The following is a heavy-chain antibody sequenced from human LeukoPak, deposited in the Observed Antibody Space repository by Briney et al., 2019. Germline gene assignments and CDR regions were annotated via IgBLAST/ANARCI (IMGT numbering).Heavy chain of an antibody. D-gene: IGHD6-19*01. V-gene: IGHV3-21*01. J-gene: IGHJ4*02. Sequence: GGSLRLSCAASGFTFSSYSMNWVRQAPGKGLEWVSSISSSSSYIYYADSVKGRFTISRGNAKNSLYLQMNSLRAEDTAVYYCTEQIAVAGGFDYWGQGTLVTVSS. CDR1: GFTFSSYS. CDR2: ISSSSSYI. CDR3: TEQIAVAGGFDY.